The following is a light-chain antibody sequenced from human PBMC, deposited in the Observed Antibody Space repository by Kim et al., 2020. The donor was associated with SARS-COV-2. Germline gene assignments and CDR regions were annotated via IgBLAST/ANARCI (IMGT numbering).Light chain of an antibody. CDR3: QQYGSSPRAGYT. J-gene: IGKJ2*01. CDR2: GAS. V-gene: IGKV3-20*01. CDR1: QSVSSSY. Sequence: ERATLSCRASQSVSSSYLAWYQQKPGQAPRLLIYGASSRATGIPDRFGGSGSGTDFTLTISSLGPEDFAVYYCQQYGSSPRAGYTFGQGTKLEI.